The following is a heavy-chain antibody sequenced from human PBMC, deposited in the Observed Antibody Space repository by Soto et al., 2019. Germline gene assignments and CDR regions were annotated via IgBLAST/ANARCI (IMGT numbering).Heavy chain of an antibody. CDR2: INHSGST. J-gene: IGHJ4*02. Sequence: QVQLQQWGAGLLKPSETLSLTCAVYGGSFSGYYWSWIRQPPGKGLEWIGEINHSGSTNYNPSLKSRVTISVDTSKNQFSLKLSSVTAADTAVYYCARGGQWRGGYWGQGTLVTVSS. CDR1: GGSFSGYY. D-gene: IGHD6-19*01. CDR3: ARGGQWRGGY. V-gene: IGHV4-34*01.